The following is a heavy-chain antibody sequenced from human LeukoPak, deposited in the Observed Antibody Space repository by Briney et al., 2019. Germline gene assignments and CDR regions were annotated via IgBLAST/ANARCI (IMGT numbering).Heavy chain of an antibody. Sequence: SVKVSCKASGGTFSSYAISWVRQAPGQGPEWMGGIIPIFGTANYAQKFQGRVTITADESTSTAYMELSSLRSEDTAVYYCARGRAYSGSQGDWFGPWGQGTLVTVSS. CDR2: IIPIFGTA. J-gene: IGHJ5*02. V-gene: IGHV1-69*13. D-gene: IGHD1-26*01. CDR1: GGTFSSYA. CDR3: ARGRAYSGSQGDWFGP.